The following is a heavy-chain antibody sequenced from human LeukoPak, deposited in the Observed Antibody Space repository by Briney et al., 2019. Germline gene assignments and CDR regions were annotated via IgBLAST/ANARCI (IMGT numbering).Heavy chain of an antibody. J-gene: IGHJ4*02. CDR3: ARVDYYDNSGYFLFDY. CDR1: GGPISSYY. Sequence: PSETLSLTCTVSGGPISSYYWSWIRQPPGKGLEWIGYIYYSGNTNYNPSLKSRVTISVDTSKNLFSLKLSSVTAADTAVYYCARVDYYDNSGYFLFDYWGQGTLVTVSS. D-gene: IGHD3-22*01. V-gene: IGHV4-59*01. CDR2: IYYSGNT.